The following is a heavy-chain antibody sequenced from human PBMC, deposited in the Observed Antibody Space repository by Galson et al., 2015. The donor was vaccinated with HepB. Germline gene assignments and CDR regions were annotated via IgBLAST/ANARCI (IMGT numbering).Heavy chain of an antibody. J-gene: IGHJ4*02. CDR1: GYTFTGYY. CDR2: INPNSGGT. D-gene: IGHD3-10*01. V-gene: IGHV1-2*02. CDR3: ARDLVRGVRSPDY. Sequence: SVKVSCKASGYTFTGYYMHWVRQAPGLGLEWMGWINPNSGGTNYAQKFQGRVTMTRDTSISTAYMELSRLRSDDTAVYYCARDLVRGVRSPDYWGQGTLVTVSS.